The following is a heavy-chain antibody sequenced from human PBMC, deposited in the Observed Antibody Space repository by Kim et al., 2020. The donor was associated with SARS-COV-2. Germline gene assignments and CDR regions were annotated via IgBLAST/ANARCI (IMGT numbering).Heavy chain of an antibody. V-gene: IGHV7-4-1*02. D-gene: IGHD3-10*01. CDR3: ARHRSGKYGLDV. J-gene: IGHJ6*02. Sequence: TYAQGFTGRLVLSLDTSVSTAYLQISSLKADDTAVYYCARHRSGKYGLDVWGQGTTVTVSS.